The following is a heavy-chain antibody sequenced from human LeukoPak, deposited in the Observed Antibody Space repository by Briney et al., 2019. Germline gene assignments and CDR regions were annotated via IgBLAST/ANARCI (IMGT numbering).Heavy chain of an antibody. Sequence: SETLSLTCTVSGGSISSSSYYWGWLRQPPGKGLEWIGSIYYSGSTYYNPSLKSRVTISVDTSKNQFALKLSSVTAADTAVYYCARVGALGGHDFWGQGSLVTVSS. D-gene: IGHD1-26*01. CDR1: GGSISSSSYY. V-gene: IGHV4-39*06. CDR2: IYYSGST. CDR3: ARVGALGGHDF. J-gene: IGHJ4*02.